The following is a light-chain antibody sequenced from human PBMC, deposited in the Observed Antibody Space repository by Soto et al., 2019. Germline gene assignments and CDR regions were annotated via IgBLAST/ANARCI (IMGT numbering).Light chain of an antibody. V-gene: IGKV3-15*01. J-gene: IGKJ4*01. CDR3: QHYENLPLT. CDR2: GAS. Sequence: EIVMTQSPATLSVSPGERATLSCRASQSVRNNFAGYQQRPGRAPRLLIYGASTRASGIPARFSGSGSGTEFTLTISSLQSEDLAVYHCQHYENLPLTFGGGTKVEIK. CDR1: QSVRNN.